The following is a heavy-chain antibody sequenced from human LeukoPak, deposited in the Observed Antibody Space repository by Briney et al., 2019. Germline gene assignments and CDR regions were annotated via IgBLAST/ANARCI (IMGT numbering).Heavy chain of an antibody. D-gene: IGHD1-14*01. CDR3: ASGTFDGPLYGTYWYFHF. CDR2: VYSNGNT. CDR1: GGSIYNNY. J-gene: IGHJ2*01. Sequence: SETLSLTCTVSGGSIYNNYWTWIRQPPGKGLEWNGYVYSNGNTNYCPSLKSRVTMSIETSRSQFSLTVASVTAADTAVYYCASGTFDGPLYGTYWYFHFWGRGTLVTVSS. V-gene: IGHV4-59*01.